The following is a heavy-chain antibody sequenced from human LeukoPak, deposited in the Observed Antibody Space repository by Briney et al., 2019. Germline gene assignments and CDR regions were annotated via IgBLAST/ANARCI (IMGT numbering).Heavy chain of an antibody. CDR1: GGTFSSYA. D-gene: IGHD3-10*01. CDR3: AREGVPDAFDI. V-gene: IGHV1-69*06. CDR2: IIPIFGTA. Sequence: SVKVSCKASGGTFSSYAISWVRQAPGQGLEWMGGIIPIFGTANYAQKFQGRVTITADKSTSTAYMELSSLRSEDTAVYYCAREGVPDAFDIWGQGTMDTVSS. J-gene: IGHJ3*02.